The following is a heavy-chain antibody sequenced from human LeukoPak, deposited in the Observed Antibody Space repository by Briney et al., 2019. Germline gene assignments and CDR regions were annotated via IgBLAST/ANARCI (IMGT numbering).Heavy chain of an antibody. CDR3: ARTNITMVRGVVAPFFYYYYYMDV. Sequence: SETLSLTCAVYGGSFSGYYWSWIRQPPGKGLEWIGEINHSGSTNYNPSLKSRVTISVDTSKNQFSLKLSSVTAADTAVYYCARTNITMVRGVVAPFFYYYYYMDVWGKGTTVTISS. CDR2: INHSGST. CDR1: GGSFSGYY. V-gene: IGHV4-34*01. J-gene: IGHJ6*03. D-gene: IGHD3-10*01.